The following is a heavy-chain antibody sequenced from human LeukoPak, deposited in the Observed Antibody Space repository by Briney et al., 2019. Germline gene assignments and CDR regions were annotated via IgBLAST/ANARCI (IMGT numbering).Heavy chain of an antibody. Sequence: SETLSLTCTVSGGSISSYYWSWIRQPPGKGLEWIGYIYYSGSTNYNPSLKSRVTISVDTSKNQFSLKLSSVTAADTAVYYCARHGYGDSWPLLGFDPWGQGTLVTVSS. CDR3: ARHGYGDSWPLLGFDP. CDR1: GGSISSYY. D-gene: IGHD4-17*01. V-gene: IGHV4-59*08. CDR2: IYYSGST. J-gene: IGHJ5*02.